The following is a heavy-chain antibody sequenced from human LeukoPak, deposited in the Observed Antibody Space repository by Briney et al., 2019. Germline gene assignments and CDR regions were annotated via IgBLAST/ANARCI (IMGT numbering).Heavy chain of an antibody. V-gene: IGHV4-39*07. CDR3: ARYSYDILTGYPKGWFDP. D-gene: IGHD3-9*01. CDR2: IYYSGNT. CDR1: GGSISSSSYY. Sequence: SETLSLTCTVSGGSISSSSYYWGWIPQPQGKGLEWVGSIYYSGNTYYNPSHNRRVPISVEMSNNQFSLKMSPVTAADTAVYYCARYSYDILTGYPKGWFDPWGQGTLVTVS. J-gene: IGHJ5*02.